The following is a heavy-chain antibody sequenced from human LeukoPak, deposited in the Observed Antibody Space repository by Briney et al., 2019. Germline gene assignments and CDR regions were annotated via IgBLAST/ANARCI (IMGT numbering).Heavy chain of an antibody. CDR2: ISYDGSYK. CDR3: ARERGYSGYDSREYNYFDY. J-gene: IGHJ4*02. V-gene: IGHV3-30*04. D-gene: IGHD5-12*01. Sequence: GGSLRLSCAASGFTFSSYAMHWVRQAPGKGLDWVALISYDGSYKYYADSVKGRFTISRDNSKNTLYLQMKSLRTEDTAVYYCARERGYSGYDSREYNYFDYWGQGTLVTVSS. CDR1: GFTFSSYA.